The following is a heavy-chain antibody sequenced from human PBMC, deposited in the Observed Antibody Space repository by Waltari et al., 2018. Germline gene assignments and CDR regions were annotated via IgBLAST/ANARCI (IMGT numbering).Heavy chain of an antibody. CDR2: ISNDETTL. CDR3: ARLAPRTYRSPVPGRHYYYGMDV. Sequence: EEQLLESGGGLVQPGDSLRLSCAASGFRFSNYWMNWVRQAPGKGLVVVERISNDETTLTYADSVKGRFTISRDNAKNTVYLQMKRLRADDTAVYYCARLAPRTYRSPVPGRHYYYGMDVWGQGTTVTVSS. J-gene: IGHJ6*02. V-gene: IGHV3-74*03. D-gene: IGHD3-10*01. CDR1: GFRFSNYW.